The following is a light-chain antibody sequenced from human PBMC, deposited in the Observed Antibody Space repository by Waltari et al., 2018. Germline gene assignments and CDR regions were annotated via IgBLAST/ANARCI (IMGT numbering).Light chain of an antibody. Sequence: TCRASQSVKNTLAWYQLRQGKAPRVLIHKASRLESGVPSRFSGSGFGTEFTLTISSLQPDDSAMYYCQEYDSLPITFGGGTKVEIK. CDR2: KAS. CDR1: QSVKNT. J-gene: IGKJ4*01. V-gene: IGKV1-5*03. CDR3: QEYDSLPIT.